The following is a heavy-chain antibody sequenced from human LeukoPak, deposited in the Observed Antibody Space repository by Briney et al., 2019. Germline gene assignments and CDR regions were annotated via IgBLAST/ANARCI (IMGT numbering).Heavy chain of an antibody. V-gene: IGHV1-46*01. Sequence: ASVKVSCKASGYTFTSYGISWVRQAPGQGLEWMGMIYPRDGSTSYAQKFQGRVTVTRDTSTSTVHMELSGLRSEDTAVYYCARDQEGFDYWGQGTLVTVSS. CDR2: IYPRDGST. CDR3: ARDQEGFDY. J-gene: IGHJ4*02. CDR1: GYTFTSYG.